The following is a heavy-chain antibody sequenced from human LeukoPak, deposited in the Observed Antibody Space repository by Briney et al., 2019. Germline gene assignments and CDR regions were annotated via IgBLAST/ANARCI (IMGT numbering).Heavy chain of an antibody. V-gene: IGHV1-46*01. Sequence: ASVKVSCKASGYTFTSYGISWVRQAPGQGLEWMGMIYPRDGSTSYAQKFQGRVTVTRDTSTSTVHMELSGLRSEDTAVYYCARDQEGFDYWGQGTLVTVSS. CDR2: IYPRDGST. CDR3: ARDQEGFDY. J-gene: IGHJ4*02. CDR1: GYTFTSYG.